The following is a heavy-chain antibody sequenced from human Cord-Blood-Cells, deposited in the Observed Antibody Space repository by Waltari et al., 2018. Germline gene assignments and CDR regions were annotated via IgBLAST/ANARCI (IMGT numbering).Heavy chain of an antibody. J-gene: IGHJ4*02. CDR3: ASTYSSSPFDY. CDR2: IIPIFGTA. D-gene: IGHD6-13*01. Sequence: QVQLVQSGAAAKKPGSSVKVSCQASGRTFSSVALSPARQAPGQGLEWIGGIIPIFGTANYAQKFQGRVTITADESTSTAYWELSSLRSEDTAVYYCASTYSSSPFDYWGQGTLVTVSS. CDR1: GRTFSSVA. V-gene: IGHV1-69*01.